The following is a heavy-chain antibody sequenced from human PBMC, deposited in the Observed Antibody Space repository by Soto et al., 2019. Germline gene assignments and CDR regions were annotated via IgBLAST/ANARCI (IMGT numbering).Heavy chain of an antibody. CDR1: GGSISSGGYY. CDR2: IYYSGST. CDR3: ARGDGYSSSLYFDY. D-gene: IGHD6-6*01. V-gene: IGHV4-31*03. Sequence: PSETLSLTCTVSGGSISSGGYYWSWIRQHPGKGLEWIGYIYYSGSTYYNPSLKSRVTISVDTSKNQFSLKLSSVTAADTAVCYCARGDGYSSSLYFDYWGQGTLVTVSS. J-gene: IGHJ4*02.